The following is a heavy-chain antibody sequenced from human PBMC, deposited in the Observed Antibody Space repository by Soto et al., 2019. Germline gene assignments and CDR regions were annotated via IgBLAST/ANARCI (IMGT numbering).Heavy chain of an antibody. D-gene: IGHD3-16*01. V-gene: IGHV3-74*01. CDR2: INPAGTIT. CDR3: TSDTFGLRDT. J-gene: IGHJ5*02. Sequence: MQMVESGGGSVQPGGSLRLSCAASGFPFSHYWMHWVRQTPGKGLVWVSRINPAGTITNYADSVEGRFTISRDNADSALFLQMNSLSAEDTAIYYCTSDTFGLRDTWGRGTLVTVSS. CDR1: GFPFSHYW.